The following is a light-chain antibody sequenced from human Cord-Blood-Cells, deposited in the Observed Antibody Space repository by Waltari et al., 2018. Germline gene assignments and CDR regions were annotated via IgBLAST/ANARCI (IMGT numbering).Light chain of an antibody. CDR3: QQANSFPT. Sequence: IQMTPSRSSVSTSVGARVTITCRASQGISSWLDWYQQKPGKAPKLLIYDAPSLQSGFPSRFSGSGSVTDFTLTISSLQPEDFATYYCQQANSFPTFGGGTKVEIK. J-gene: IGKJ4*01. V-gene: IGKV1D-12*01. CDR2: DAP. CDR1: QGISSW.